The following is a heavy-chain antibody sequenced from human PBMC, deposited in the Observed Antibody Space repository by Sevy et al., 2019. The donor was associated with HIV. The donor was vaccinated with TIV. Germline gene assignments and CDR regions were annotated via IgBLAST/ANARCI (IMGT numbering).Heavy chain of an antibody. CDR2: IYYNGHI. D-gene: IGHD1-26*01. Sequence: SETLSLTCTVSGGSITSXXXXXXXXXXGXXLEWIANIYYNGHINYNPSLKSRVTLSLDTSKNQFSLRLSSVTAADTAMYYCAGENAWGRGYSWGQGTLVTVSS. J-gene: IGHJ4*02. CDR1: GGSITSXX. CDR3: AGENAWGRGYS. V-gene: IGHV4-59*08.